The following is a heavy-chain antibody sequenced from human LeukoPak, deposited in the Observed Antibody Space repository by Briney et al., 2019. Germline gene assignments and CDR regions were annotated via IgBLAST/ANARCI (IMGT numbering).Heavy chain of an antibody. CDR1: GFTFSSYA. Sequence: PGRSLRLSCAASGFTFSSYAMHWVRQAPGKGLEWVAVIWYDGSNKYYADSVKGRFTISRDNSKNTLYLQMNSLRAEDTAVYYCARHDCSGGSCYNQAYYYYYGMDVWGQGTTVTVSS. D-gene: IGHD2-15*01. CDR2: IWYDGSNK. J-gene: IGHJ6*02. CDR3: ARHDCSGGSCYNQAYYYYYGMDV. V-gene: IGHV3-33*08.